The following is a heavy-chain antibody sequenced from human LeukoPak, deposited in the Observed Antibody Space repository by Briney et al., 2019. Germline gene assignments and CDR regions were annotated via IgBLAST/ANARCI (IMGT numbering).Heavy chain of an antibody. CDR3: ARSKLGQLVRSYFDY. D-gene: IGHD6-6*01. CDR2: ISGSGGST. CDR1: GFTFSSYA. J-gene: IGHJ4*02. Sequence: PGGSLRLSCAASGFTFSSYAMSWVRQAPGKGLEWVSAISGSGGSTYYADSVKGRFTISRDNSKNTLYLQMNSLRAEDTAVYYCARSKLGQLVRSYFDYWGQGTLVTVSS. V-gene: IGHV3-23*01.